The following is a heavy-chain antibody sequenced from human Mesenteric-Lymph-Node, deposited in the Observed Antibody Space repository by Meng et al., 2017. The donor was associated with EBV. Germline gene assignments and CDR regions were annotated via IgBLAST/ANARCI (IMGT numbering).Heavy chain of an antibody. D-gene: IGHD4-11*01. CDR3: SNLPYSY. CDR1: GFTFSSYA. CDR2: ISGSGGRT. V-gene: IGHV3-23*01. J-gene: IGHJ4*02. Sequence: GRLWESGGGLVRPGGSLGLSCAASGFTFSSYAMSWVRQAPGKGVEWVSAISGSGGRTYYADSVKGRFSISRDNSGNTFYLQMNSLRVEDTAVYYCSNLPYSYWGQGTLVTVSS.